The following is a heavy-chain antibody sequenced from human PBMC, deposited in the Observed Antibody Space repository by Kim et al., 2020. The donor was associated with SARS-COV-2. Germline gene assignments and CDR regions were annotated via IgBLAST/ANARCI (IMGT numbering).Heavy chain of an antibody. J-gene: IGHJ4*02. CDR2: IFNSGRT. D-gene: IGHD1-26*01. CDR1: GGSISSYY. Sequence: SETLSLTCTVYGGSISSYYWSWVRQPPGKGLEWIGYIFNSGRTNYNPSLKSRVTISVDTSKNQFSLKLSSVTAADTAMYYCARASSYYVIDYWGQGTLVTVSS. CDR3: ARASSYYVIDY. V-gene: IGHV4-59*13.